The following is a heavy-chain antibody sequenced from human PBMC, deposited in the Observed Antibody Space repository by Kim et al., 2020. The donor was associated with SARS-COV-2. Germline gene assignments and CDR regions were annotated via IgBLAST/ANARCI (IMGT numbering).Heavy chain of an antibody. CDR1: GGSFSGYY. D-gene: IGHD6-13*01. Sequence: SETLSLTCAVYGGSFSGYYWSWIRQPPGKGLEWIGEINHSGSTNYNPSLKSRVTISVDTSKNQFSLKLSSVTAADTAVYYCARGAHIAAAGTRVWFFGYWGQGTLVTVSS. J-gene: IGHJ4*02. CDR2: INHSGST. V-gene: IGHV4-34*01. CDR3: ARGAHIAAAGTRVWFFGY.